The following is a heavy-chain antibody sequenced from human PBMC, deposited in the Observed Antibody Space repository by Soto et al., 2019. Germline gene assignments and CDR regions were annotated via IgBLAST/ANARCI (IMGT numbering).Heavy chain of an antibody. CDR1: GFTFSSYS. CDR2: IIPIFGTA. J-gene: IGHJ3*02. Sequence: SCAASGFTFSSYSMNWVRQAPGQGLEWMGGIIPIFGTANYAQKFQGRVTITADESTSTAYMELSSLRSEDTAVYYCASTDYYDSSGYYWEAAFDIWGQGTMVTVSS. CDR3: ASTDYYDSSGYYWEAAFDI. D-gene: IGHD3-22*01. V-gene: IGHV1-69*01.